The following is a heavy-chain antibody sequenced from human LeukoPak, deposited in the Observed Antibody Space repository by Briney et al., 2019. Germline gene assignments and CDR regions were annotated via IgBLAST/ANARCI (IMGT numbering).Heavy chain of an antibody. J-gene: IGHJ4*02. V-gene: IGHV3-7*03. CDR1: GFTFSNYW. D-gene: IGHD6-19*01. CDR2: IKQDGSPK. Sequence: GGSLRLSCAASGFTFSNYWMTWVRQAPGKGLEWVANIKQDGSPKYYVDSVKGRLTISRDNAKNSVYLQVNSLRAEDTALYYCAKGPSIAVADPIDYWGQGTLVTVSS. CDR3: AKGPSIAVADPIDY.